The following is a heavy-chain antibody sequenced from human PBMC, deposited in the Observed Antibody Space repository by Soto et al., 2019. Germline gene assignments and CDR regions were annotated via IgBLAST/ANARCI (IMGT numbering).Heavy chain of an antibody. V-gene: IGHV3-48*03. D-gene: IGHD3-22*01. J-gene: IGHJ6*02. Sequence: GGSLILSCAASGFTFSSYEMNWVRQAPGKGLEWVSYISSSGSTIYYADSVKGRFTISRDNAKNSLYLQMNSLRAEDTAVYYCARDSRTPTNYYDSSGYYWSSGYYYGRDVWGQGTTVTVSS. CDR3: ARDSRTPTNYYDSSGYYWSSGYYYGRDV. CDR1: GFTFSSYE. CDR2: ISSSGSTI.